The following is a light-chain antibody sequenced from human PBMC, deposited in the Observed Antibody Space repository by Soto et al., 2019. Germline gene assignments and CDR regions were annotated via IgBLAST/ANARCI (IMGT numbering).Light chain of an antibody. V-gene: IGKV3-20*01. CDR3: QQYGTSTGT. J-gene: IGKJ1*01. Sequence: EIVLPQSPGTLSLSPGERATLSCWASQSVSNRYLAWYQQKPGQAPRLLIYDASSRAPGIPDRFSGSGSGTDFALTISRLEPEDFAVYYCQQYGTSTGTFGQGTKVDI. CDR1: QSVSNRY. CDR2: DAS.